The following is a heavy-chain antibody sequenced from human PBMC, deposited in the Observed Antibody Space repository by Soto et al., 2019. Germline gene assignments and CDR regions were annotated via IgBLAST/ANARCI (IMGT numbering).Heavy chain of an antibody. J-gene: IGHJ4*02. V-gene: IGHV4-59*08. CDR3: ARQWSLRGPTRGYFDY. CDR1: GGSISSYY. Sequence: QVQLQESGPGLVKPSETLSLTCTVSGGSISSYYWSWIRQPPGKGLEWIGYIYYSGSTNYNPSLKSRVTISVDTSKNQFSLKLSSVTAADTAVYYCARQWSLRGPTRGYFDYWGQGTLVTVSS. CDR2: IYYSGST. D-gene: IGHD3-10*01.